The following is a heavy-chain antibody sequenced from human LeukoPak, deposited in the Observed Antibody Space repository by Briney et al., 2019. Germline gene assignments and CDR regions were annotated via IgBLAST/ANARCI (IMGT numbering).Heavy chain of an antibody. V-gene: IGHV1-69*13. J-gene: IGHJ4*02. CDR2: NIPIFGTA. D-gene: IGHD2-15*01. CDR1: GGTFSSYA. Sequence: ASVKVSCKASGGTFSSYAISWVRQAPGQGLEWMGGNIPIFGTANYAQKFQGRVTITADESTSTAYMELSSLRSEDTAVYYCARDRLPRYCSGGSCSDPYYFDYWGQGTLVTVSS. CDR3: ARDRLPRYCSGGSCSDPYYFDY.